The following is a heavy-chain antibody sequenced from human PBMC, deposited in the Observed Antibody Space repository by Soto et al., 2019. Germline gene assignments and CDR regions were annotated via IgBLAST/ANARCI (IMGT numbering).Heavy chain of an antibody. CDR3: ARSLEYSSSSEYYYYGMDV. J-gene: IGHJ6*02. CDR1: GGTFSRYA. D-gene: IGHD6-6*01. Sequence: QVQLVQSGAEVKKPGSSVKVSCKASGGTFSRYAISWVRKSPGPGLEWLGGIIPIFGTANYAQKFQGRVTITADESTSTAYMELSSLRYEDTAVYYFARSLEYSSSSEYYYYGMDVWGQGTTDTVSS. CDR2: IIPIFGTA. V-gene: IGHV1-69*01.